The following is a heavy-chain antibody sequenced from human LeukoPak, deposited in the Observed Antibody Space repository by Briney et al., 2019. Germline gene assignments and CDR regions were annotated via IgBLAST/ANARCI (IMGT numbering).Heavy chain of an antibody. Sequence: GGSLRLSCAASGFTFRTYGIHWVRQAPGKGLEWVAFIRYDGSNKYYTDSVKGRFTISRDNSKNTLFLQMNSLRAEDTAIYYCAKDYYESSGYYYGLVDSWGQGTLVTVSS. CDR3: AKDYYESSGYYYGLVDS. J-gene: IGHJ4*02. CDR2: IRYDGSNK. V-gene: IGHV3-30*02. D-gene: IGHD3-22*01. CDR1: GFTFRTYG.